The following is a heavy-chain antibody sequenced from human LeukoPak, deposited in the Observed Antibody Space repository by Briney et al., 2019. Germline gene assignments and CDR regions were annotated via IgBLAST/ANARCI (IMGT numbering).Heavy chain of an antibody. CDR1: GFTFSSYW. Sequence: PGGSLRLSCAASGFTFSSYWMHWVRQAPGKGLVWVSRISSDGSSTNYADSVKGRFTISRDNAKNSLYLQMSSLRAEDTAVYYCARRLDCWGQGTLVTVSS. CDR3: ARRLDC. V-gene: IGHV3-74*01. J-gene: IGHJ4*02. CDR2: ISSDGSST.